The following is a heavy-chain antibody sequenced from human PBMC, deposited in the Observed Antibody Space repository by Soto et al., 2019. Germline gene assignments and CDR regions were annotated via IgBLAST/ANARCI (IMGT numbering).Heavy chain of an antibody. CDR1: GFTFSSYW. CDR2: IKQDGSEK. Sequence: GGSLRLSCAASGFTFSSYWMSWVRQAPGKGLEWVANIKQDGSEKYYVDSVKGRFTISRDNAKNSLLRQMNSLRAEDTAVYYCAREFGYCGGDCYSNPYYYYYGMDVWGQGTTVTVSS. V-gene: IGHV3-7*05. D-gene: IGHD2-21*02. CDR3: AREFGYCGGDCYSNPYYYYYGMDV. J-gene: IGHJ6*02.